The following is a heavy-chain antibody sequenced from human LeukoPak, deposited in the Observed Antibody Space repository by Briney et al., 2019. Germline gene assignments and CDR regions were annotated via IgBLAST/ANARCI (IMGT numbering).Heavy chain of an antibody. CDR1: GFTFSSFA. D-gene: IGHD7-27*01. V-gene: IGHV3-23*01. J-gene: IGHJ4*02. Sequence: GGSLRLSCAASGFTFSSFAMSWVRQAPGKGLEWVSVISGSGDNTFYADSVRGRFTISRDNSKNISYLQMNSLRGEDTAIYYCAKDFRGSGYFFDYWGQGTLVTVSS. CDR2: ISGSGDNT. CDR3: AKDFRGSGYFFDY.